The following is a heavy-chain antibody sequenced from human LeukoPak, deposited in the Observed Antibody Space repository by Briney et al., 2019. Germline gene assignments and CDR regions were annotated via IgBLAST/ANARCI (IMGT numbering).Heavy chain of an antibody. Sequence: PGGSLLLSCAASGFNFNDYAMHWIRLVPGKGLEWLSGISWNSVIMTYADSVKGRFTISRDNARNSLFLQMNSLRDEDTALYYCATRREREPFHYWGQGTLVTVSS. J-gene: IGHJ4*02. CDR2: ISWNSVIM. D-gene: IGHD1-26*01. V-gene: IGHV3-9*01. CDR3: ATRREREPFHY. CDR1: GFNFNDYA.